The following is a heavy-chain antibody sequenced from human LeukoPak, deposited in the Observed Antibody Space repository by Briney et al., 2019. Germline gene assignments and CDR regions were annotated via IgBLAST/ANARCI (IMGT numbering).Heavy chain of an antibody. CDR1: GFTFSSCA. J-gene: IGHJ6*03. CDR3: ARNYDYWSGPYFMGV. V-gene: IGHV3-30*04. CDR2: ISYDASNK. D-gene: IGHD3-3*01. Sequence: PGGSLRLSCAASGFTFSSCAMHWVRQAPGKGLEWVALISYDASNKYYTDSVKGRFTISRDNSKNTLYLQMNSLRAEDTAVYYCARNYDYWSGPYFMGVWGKGTTVTVSS.